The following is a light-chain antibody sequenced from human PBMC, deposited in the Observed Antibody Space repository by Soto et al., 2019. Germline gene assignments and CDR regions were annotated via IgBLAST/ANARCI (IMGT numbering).Light chain of an antibody. CDR1: QTISSW. V-gene: IGKV1-5*03. J-gene: IGKJ1*01. Sequence: DIQMTQSPSTLSASVGDRVTITCRASQTISSWLAWYQQKPGKAPKLLIYKASTLKSGVPSRFSGSGSGTEFTLTISSLQPDDVATYYCQHYNSYSEALGQGTKVDI. CDR3: QHYNSYSEA. CDR2: KAS.